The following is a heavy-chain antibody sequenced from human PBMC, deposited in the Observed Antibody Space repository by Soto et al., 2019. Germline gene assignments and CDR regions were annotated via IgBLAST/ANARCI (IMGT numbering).Heavy chain of an antibody. J-gene: IGHJ2*01. CDR2: IIPIFGTA. Sequence: QVQLVQSGAEVKKPGSSVKVSCKASGGTFSSYAISWVRQAPGQGLEWMGGIIPIFGTANYAQKFKGRVTITADESTSTAYMALSSLGSEDTAVYYCARTDCGGDCYHWYFDLWGRGTLVTVSS. CDR1: GGTFSSYA. V-gene: IGHV1-69*01. D-gene: IGHD2-21*02. CDR3: ARTDCGGDCYHWYFDL.